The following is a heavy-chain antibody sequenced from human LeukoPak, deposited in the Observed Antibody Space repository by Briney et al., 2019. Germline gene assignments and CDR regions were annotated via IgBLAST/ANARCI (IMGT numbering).Heavy chain of an antibody. CDR3: TRAPPGTTIAARYFDY. V-gene: IGHV3-49*04. CDR2: IRSKAYGGTT. D-gene: IGHD6-6*01. CDR1: GFTFGDYA. J-gene: IGHJ4*02. Sequence: GGSLRLSCTASGFTFGDYAMSWVRQAPGKGLEWVGFIRSKAYGGTTEYAASVKGRFTISRDDSKSIAYLQMNSLKTEDTAVYYCTRAPPGTTIAARYFDYWGQGTLVTVSS.